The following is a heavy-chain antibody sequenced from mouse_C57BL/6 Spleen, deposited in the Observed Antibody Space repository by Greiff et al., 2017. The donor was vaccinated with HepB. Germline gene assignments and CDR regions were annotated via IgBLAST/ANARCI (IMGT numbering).Heavy chain of an antibody. V-gene: IGHV14-1*01. D-gene: IGHD1-1*01. CDR1: GFNIKDYY. CDR2: LDPEDGDT. Sequence: VQLQQSGAELVRPGASVKLSCTASGFNIKDYYMHWVKQRPEQGLEWIGRLDPEDGDTEYAPKFQGKATMTADTSSNTAYLQLSSLTSEDTAVYYCTTAGTVVAPWNIDVWGTGTTVTVSS. CDR3: TTAGTVVAPWNIDV. J-gene: IGHJ1*03.